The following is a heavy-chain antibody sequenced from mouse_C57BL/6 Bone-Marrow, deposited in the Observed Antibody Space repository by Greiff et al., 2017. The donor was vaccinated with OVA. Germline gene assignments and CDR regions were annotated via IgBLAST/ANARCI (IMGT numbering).Heavy chain of an antibody. CDR3: ARGYGLDYFDY. CDR2: ISYSGST. D-gene: IGHD1-2*01. Sequence: EVQRVESGPGMVKPSQSLSLTCIVTGYSITSGYDWHWIRHFPGNKLEWMGYISYSGSTNYNPSLKSRISITHDTSKNHFFLKLNSVTTEDTATYYCARGYGLDYFDYWGQGTTLTVSS. CDR1: GYSITSGYD. J-gene: IGHJ2*01. V-gene: IGHV3-1*01.